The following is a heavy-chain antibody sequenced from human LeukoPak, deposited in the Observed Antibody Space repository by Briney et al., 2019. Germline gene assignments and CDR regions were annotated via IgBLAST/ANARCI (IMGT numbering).Heavy chain of an antibody. D-gene: IGHD6-19*01. CDR1: GFTFGDYA. CDR3: TRDKTPGWDYYYYYMDV. CDR2: IRSKAYGGTT. J-gene: IGHJ6*03. V-gene: IGHV3-49*04. Sequence: GRSLRLSCTASGFTFGDYAMSWVRQAPGKGLEWVGFIRSKAYGGTTEYAASVKGRFTISRDDSKSIAYLQMNSLKTEDTAVYYCTRDKTPGWDYYYYYMDVWGKGTTVTISS.